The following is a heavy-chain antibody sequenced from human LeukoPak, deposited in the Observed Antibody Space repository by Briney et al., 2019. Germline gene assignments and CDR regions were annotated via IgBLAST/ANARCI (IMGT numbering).Heavy chain of an antibody. V-gene: IGHV3-30*18. J-gene: IGHJ4*02. CDR3: AKDPHRYCSSTSCRNFDY. D-gene: IGHD2-2*01. CDR2: ISYDGSNK. Sequence: QSGGSLRLSCAASGFTFGSYGMHWVRQAPGKGLEWVAVISYDGSNKYYADSVKGRFTISRDNSKNTLYLQMNSLRAEDTAVYYCAKDPHRYCSSTSCRNFDYWGQGTLVTVSS. CDR1: GFTFGSYG.